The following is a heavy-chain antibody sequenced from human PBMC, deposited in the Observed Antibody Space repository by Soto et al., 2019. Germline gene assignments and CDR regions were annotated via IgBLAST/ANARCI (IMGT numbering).Heavy chain of an antibody. V-gene: IGHV1-69*12. CDR3: AREGTDYGGYYYYGMDV. Sequence: QVQLVQSGAEVKKPGSSVKVSCKASGGTFSSYAISWVRQAPGQGLERMGGIIPIFGTANYAQKFQGRVTITADESTSTAYMELSSLRSEDTAVYYCAREGTDYGGYYYYGMDVWGQGTTVTVSS. CDR1: GGTFSSYA. J-gene: IGHJ6*02. CDR2: IIPIFGTA. D-gene: IGHD4-17*01.